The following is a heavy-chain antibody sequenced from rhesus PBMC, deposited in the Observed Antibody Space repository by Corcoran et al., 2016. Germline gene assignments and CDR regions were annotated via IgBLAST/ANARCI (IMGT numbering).Heavy chain of an antibody. V-gene: IGHV4-80*01. CDR3: ARDRGYCSGGVCYGYFDY. Sequence: QVQLQESGPGLVKPSETLSLTCAVSGASISSYWWSWIRQPPGRGLDWIGEINGNSGSTYYNPSLKSRVTISKDASKNQFSLKLSSVTTADTAVYYCARDRGYCSGGVCYGYFDYWGQGVLVTVSS. CDR2: INGNSGST. J-gene: IGHJ4*01. CDR1: GASISSYW. D-gene: IGHD2-8*01.